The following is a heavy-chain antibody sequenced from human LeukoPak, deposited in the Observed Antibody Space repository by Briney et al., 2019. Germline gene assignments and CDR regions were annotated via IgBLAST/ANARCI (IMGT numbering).Heavy chain of an antibody. CDR2: ISSSGSTI. Sequence: AGGSLRLSCAASGFTFSSYEMNWVRQAPGKGLEWVSYISSSGSTIYYADSVKGRFTISRDNAKNSLYLQMNSLRAEDTAVYYCARAFDAFDIWGQGTMVIVSS. V-gene: IGHV3-48*03. J-gene: IGHJ3*02. CDR1: GFTFSSYE. CDR3: ARAFDAFDI.